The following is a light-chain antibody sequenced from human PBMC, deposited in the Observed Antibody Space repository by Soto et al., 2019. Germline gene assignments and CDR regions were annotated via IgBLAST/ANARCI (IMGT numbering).Light chain of an antibody. CDR2: AAS. V-gene: IGKV1-39*01. CDR3: QQSHSIPRT. Sequence: DIQMTQSPPSLSASVGDRVTITCRASQTISNYLNWYQQKPGKAPKLLIYAASSLQSGVPSRFSGSGSGTDFTLTISTLQPDDFATYYCQQSHSIPRTFGQGTKVDIK. CDR1: QTISNY. J-gene: IGKJ1*01.